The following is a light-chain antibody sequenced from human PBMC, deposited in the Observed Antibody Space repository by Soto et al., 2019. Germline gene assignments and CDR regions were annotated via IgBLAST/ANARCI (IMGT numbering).Light chain of an antibody. Sequence: QSVLTQPVSVSGSPGQSITISCTGTSSDVGGYNYVSWYQQHPGKAPKLMIYEVTKRPSGVSNRFSGSKSGNTASLTISGLQAEDESDYYCSSYTGISTLVFGGGTKLTVL. CDR1: SSDVGGYNY. V-gene: IGLV2-14*01. CDR3: SSYTGISTLV. CDR2: EVT. J-gene: IGLJ2*01.